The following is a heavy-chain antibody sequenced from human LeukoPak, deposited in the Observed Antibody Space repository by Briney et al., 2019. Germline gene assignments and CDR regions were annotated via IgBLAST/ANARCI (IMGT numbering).Heavy chain of an antibody. CDR1: GFTFSSYW. CDR3: ARVKGSSWLPGWFDP. J-gene: IGHJ5*02. Sequence: PGGSLRLSCAASGFTFSSYWMSWVRQAPGKGLEWVANIKQDGSEKYYMDSVKGRFTISRDNAKNSLYLQMNSLRAEDTAVYYCARVKGSSWLPGWFDPWGQGTLVTVSS. CDR2: IKQDGSEK. V-gene: IGHV3-7*01. D-gene: IGHD6-13*01.